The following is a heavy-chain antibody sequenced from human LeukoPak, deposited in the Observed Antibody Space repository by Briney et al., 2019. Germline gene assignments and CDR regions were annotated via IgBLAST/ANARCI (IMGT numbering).Heavy chain of an antibody. CDR2: MNQDGSAI. CDR3: ARTVPGYPDDYFDY. D-gene: IGHD6-19*01. J-gene: IGHJ4*02. CDR1: GFTFSRHW. Sequence: GGSLRLSCAASGFTFSRHWMSWVRQAPGKGLERVAHMNQDGSAIYYVDSVKGRFTISRDNAKNSLYLQMNGLTVADTAVYYCARTVPGYPDDYFDYWGQGTLVTVSS. V-gene: IGHV3-7*01.